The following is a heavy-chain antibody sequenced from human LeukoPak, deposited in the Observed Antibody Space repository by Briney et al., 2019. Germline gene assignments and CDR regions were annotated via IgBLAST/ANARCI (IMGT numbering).Heavy chain of an antibody. Sequence: NTSQTLSLTCTVSGGSISSGGYYWSWIRQPPGKGLEWIGYIYHSGSTYYNPSLKSRVTISVDRSKNQFSLKLSSVTAADTAVYYCAREFLEWFYFDYWGQGTLVTVSS. CDR3: AREFLEWFYFDY. CDR1: GGSISSGGYY. J-gene: IGHJ4*02. V-gene: IGHV4-30-2*01. D-gene: IGHD3-3*01. CDR2: IYHSGST.